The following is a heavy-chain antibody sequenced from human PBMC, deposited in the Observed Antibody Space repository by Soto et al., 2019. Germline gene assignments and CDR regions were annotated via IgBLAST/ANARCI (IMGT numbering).Heavy chain of an antibody. CDR3: ARDPSEGSYYYGMDV. CDR2: INPSGGST. V-gene: IGHV1-46*01. J-gene: IGHJ6*02. Sequence: ASVKVSCKSSGYTLSSYYMHWGRQAPGQGLEWMGIINPSGGSTSYAQKFQGRVTMTRDTSTSTVYMELSSLRSEDTAVYYCARDPSEGSYYYGMDVWGQGTTVTVSS. CDR1: GYTLSSYY.